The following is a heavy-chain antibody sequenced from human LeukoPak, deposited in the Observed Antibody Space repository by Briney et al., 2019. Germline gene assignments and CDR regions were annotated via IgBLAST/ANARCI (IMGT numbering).Heavy chain of an antibody. D-gene: IGHD3-22*01. J-gene: IGHJ3*02. CDR3: ARGSGLPEYYYDSSGYRGGAFDI. CDR2: IYTSGST. V-gene: IGHV4-4*07. CDR1: GGSISSYY. Sequence: PSETLSLTCTVSGGSISSYYWSWIRQPAGKGLEWIGRIYTSGSTNYNPSLKSRVTMSVDTSKNQFSLKLSSVTAADTAVYYCARGSGLPEYYYDSSGYRGGAFDIWGQGTMVTVSS.